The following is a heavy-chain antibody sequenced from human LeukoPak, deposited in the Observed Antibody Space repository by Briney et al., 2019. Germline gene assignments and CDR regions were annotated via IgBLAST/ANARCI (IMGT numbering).Heavy chain of an antibody. CDR2: IYYSGST. CDR1: GGSISSSSYY. Sequence: PSETLSLTCTVSGGSISSSSYYWGWIRQPPGKGLEWIGSIYYSGSTYYNPSLKSRVTISVDTSKNQFSLKLSSVTAADTAVYYCATYIMVRGVPGAFDIWGQGTMVTASS. CDR3: ATYIMVRGVPGAFDI. J-gene: IGHJ3*02. V-gene: IGHV4-39*01. D-gene: IGHD3-10*01.